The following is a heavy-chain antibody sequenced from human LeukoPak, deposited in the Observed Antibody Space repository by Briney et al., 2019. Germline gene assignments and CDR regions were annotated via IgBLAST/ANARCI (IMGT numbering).Heavy chain of an antibody. V-gene: IGHV4-34*01. Sequence: SETLSLTCAVYGGSFSGYYWSWIRQPPGKGLEWIGEINHSGSTNCNPSLKSRVTISVDTSKNQFSLKLSSVTAADTAVYYCARGLFYGDYVSYYYYMDVWGKGTTVTVSS. J-gene: IGHJ6*03. CDR1: GGSFSGYY. CDR3: ARGLFYGDYVSYYYYMDV. D-gene: IGHD4-17*01. CDR2: INHSGST.